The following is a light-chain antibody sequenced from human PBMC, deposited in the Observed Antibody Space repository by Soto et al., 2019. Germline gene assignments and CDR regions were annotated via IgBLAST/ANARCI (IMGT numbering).Light chain of an antibody. J-gene: IGKJ2*01. V-gene: IGKV4-1*01. Sequence: DIVMTQSPDSLAVSLGERATINCKSSQSILYSSNNKNQLAWYQQKPGQPPKLLFYCASTRESGVPDWVSGSESGTDFTLTISSLQAEDVPVYYCQQYYSPPYTFGQGTKLEI. CDR3: QQYYSPPYT. CDR1: QSILYSSNNKNQ. CDR2: CAS.